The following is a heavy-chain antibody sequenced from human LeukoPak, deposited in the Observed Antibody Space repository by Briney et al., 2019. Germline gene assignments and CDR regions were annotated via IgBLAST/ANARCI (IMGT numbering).Heavy chain of an antibody. Sequence: GGSLRLSCATSGFTLSNVWMSWVRQAPGKGLEWVGNIRGDGSVKFYLDSVKGRFTISRDNMNSVSLQMNNLKAEDTAVYYCGRSVAAPADYWGQGTLVIVSS. V-gene: IGHV3-7*03. CDR2: IRGDGSVK. D-gene: IGHD6-6*01. J-gene: IGHJ4*02. CDR3: GRSVAAPADY. CDR1: GFTLSNVW.